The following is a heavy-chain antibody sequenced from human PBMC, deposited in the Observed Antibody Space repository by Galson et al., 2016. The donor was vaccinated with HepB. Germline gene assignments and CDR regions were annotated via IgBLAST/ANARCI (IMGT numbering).Heavy chain of an antibody. J-gene: IGHJ6*02. V-gene: IGHV3-48*02. CDR3: VRDCTSMECYFGMDV. CDR1: GFTFSNYI. Sequence: SLRLSCAASGFTFSNYIMNWARQAPGKGLEWVSTISRSSSPIYYADSLQGRFSISIDNAKNSLYLQMNSLRDEDTAENYCVRDCTSMECYFGMDVWGQGTTVTVSS. CDR2: ISRSSSPI. D-gene: IGHD5-18*01.